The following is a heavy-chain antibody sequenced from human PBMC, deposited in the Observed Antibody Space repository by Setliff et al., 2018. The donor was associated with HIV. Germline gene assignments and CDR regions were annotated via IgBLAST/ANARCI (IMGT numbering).Heavy chain of an antibody. CDR2: SSAYNANT. Sequence: ASVKVSCKASGYTFTSYGINWVRQAPGQGLEWMGWSSAYNANTNYAQKFQGRVTVTTDTSTSTAYMELRSLRSDDTAVYYCVRDLSAQWELPVYWGQGTLVTVSS. CDR3: VRDLSAQWELPVY. CDR1: GYTFTSYG. J-gene: IGHJ4*02. D-gene: IGHD1-26*01. V-gene: IGHV1-18*01.